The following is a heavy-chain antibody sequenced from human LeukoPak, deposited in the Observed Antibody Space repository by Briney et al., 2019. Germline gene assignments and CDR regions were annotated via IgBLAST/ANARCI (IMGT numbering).Heavy chain of an antibody. CDR3: AAQRGASLHDFWSTRLFDP. V-gene: IGHV1-58*02. CDR2: IVLGAGNT. D-gene: IGHD3-3*01. J-gene: IGHJ5*02. CDR1: GFTFPNSA. Sequence: GTSVKVSCKASGFTFPNSAMQWVRQARGQRLEWIGWIVLGAGNTVYSHKFHDRVTITRDISTNTAYVELESLGSEDTAVYYGAAQRGASLHDFWSTRLFDPWGQGTLVTVSS.